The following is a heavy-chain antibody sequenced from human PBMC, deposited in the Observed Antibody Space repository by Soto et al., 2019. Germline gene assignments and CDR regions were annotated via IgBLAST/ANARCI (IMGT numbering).Heavy chain of an antibody. D-gene: IGHD3-10*01. CDR3: AKKVNSGPGSQYFDY. J-gene: IGHJ4*02. CDR1: EFNFVGYA. Sequence: GSQRHWSAASEFNFVGYAVSWVRQSPRKGLVWVSGFRSGGDDGTTYYADSVKGRFTISRDNSKNTLFLQMDSLRAEDTAIYYCAKKVNSGPGSQYFDYWGQGTPVTVSS. CDR2: FRSGGDDGTT. V-gene: IGHV3-23*01.